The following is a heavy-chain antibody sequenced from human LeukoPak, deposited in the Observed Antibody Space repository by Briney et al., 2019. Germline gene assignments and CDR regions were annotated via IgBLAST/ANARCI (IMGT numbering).Heavy chain of an antibody. CDR2: IYYSGST. CDR1: GGSISSYY. CDR3: ASLSRWELQYFDY. Sequence: SDPLSLTCTVSGGSISSYYWSWIRQPPGKGLEWIGYIYYSGSTNYNPSLKSRVTISVDTSKNQFSLKLSSVTAADTAVYYCASLSRWELQYFDYWGQGTLVTVSS. V-gene: IGHV4-59*07. D-gene: IGHD1-26*01. J-gene: IGHJ4*02.